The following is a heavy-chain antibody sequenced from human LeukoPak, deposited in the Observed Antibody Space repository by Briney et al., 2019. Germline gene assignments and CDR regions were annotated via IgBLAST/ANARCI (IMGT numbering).Heavy chain of an antibody. D-gene: IGHD3-9*01. CDR2: INSDGSST. CDR1: GFTFSSYW. CDR3: ARDHDWAFDL. Sequence: GGSLRLSCAASGFTFSSYWMHWVRQAPGKGLVWVSRINSDGSSTSYADSVKGRFTISRDNAKNTLYPQMNALRDEDTAIYYCARDHDWAFDLWGQGTLVTVSS. J-gene: IGHJ4*02. V-gene: IGHV3-74*01.